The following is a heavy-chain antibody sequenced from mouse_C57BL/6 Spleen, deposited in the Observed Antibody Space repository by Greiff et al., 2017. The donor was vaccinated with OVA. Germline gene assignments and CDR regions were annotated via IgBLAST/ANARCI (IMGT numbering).Heavy chain of an antibody. J-gene: IGHJ2*01. Sequence: EVQLVESGPELVKPGASVKISCKASGYSFTGYYMNWVKQSPEKSLEWIGEINPSTGGTTYNQKFKAKATLTVDKSSSTAYMQLKSLTSEDSAVYYCARPIYDGYSYYFDYWGQGTTLTVSS. V-gene: IGHV1-42*01. CDR2: INPSTGGT. CDR3: ARPIYDGYSYYFDY. D-gene: IGHD2-3*01. CDR1: GYSFTGYY.